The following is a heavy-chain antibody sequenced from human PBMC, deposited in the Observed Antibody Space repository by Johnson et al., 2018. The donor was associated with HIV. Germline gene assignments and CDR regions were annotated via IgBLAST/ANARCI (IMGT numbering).Heavy chain of an antibody. CDR2: ISSSGSTI. Sequence: VQLVESGGGVVQPGRSLRLSCAASGFTFSSYEMNWVRQAPGKGLEWVSYISSSGSTIYYADSVKGRFTISRDNAKNSLYLQMNSLRAEDTAVYYCARVNWNYEAFDIWGQGTMVTVSS. J-gene: IGHJ3*02. V-gene: IGHV3-48*03. D-gene: IGHD1-7*01. CDR1: GFTFSSYE. CDR3: ARVNWNYEAFDI.